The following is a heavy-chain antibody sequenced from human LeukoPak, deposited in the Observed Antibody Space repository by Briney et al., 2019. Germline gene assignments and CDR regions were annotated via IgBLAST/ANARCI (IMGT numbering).Heavy chain of an antibody. CDR1: GFIFSNYA. CDR3: ARGGSDTAMAHDY. V-gene: IGHV3-23*01. D-gene: IGHD5-18*01. Sequence: GGSLRLSCAASGFIFSNYAMTWVRQAPGEGLEWVSVIGGSGGSTYYADSVKGRFTISRDNSKNTLYLQMNSLRAEDTAVYFCARGGSDTAMAHDYWGQGTLVTVSS. J-gene: IGHJ4*02. CDR2: IGGSGGST.